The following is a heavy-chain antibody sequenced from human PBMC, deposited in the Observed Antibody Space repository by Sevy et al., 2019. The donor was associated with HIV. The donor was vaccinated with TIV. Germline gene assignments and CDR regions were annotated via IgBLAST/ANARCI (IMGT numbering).Heavy chain of an antibody. CDR2: ISGSGGRT. V-gene: IGHV3-23*01. CDR3: AKNWDSLWFGELSYFDY. CDR1: GFTFSSYA. Sequence: GGSLRLSCAASGFTFSSYAMSWVRQAPGKGLEWVSAISGSGGRTYYADSVKGRFTISRDNSKNMLYLQMNSLRADDTAIYYCAKNWDSLWFGELSYFDYWGQRTLVTVSS. D-gene: IGHD3-10*01. J-gene: IGHJ4*02.